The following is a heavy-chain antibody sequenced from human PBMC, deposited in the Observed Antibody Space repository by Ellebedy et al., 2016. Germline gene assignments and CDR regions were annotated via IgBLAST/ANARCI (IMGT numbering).Heavy chain of an antibody. CDR2: ISSSSSTI. J-gene: IGHJ6*02. Sequence: GESLKISCAAPGFTFSSYSMNWVRQAPGKGLEWVSYISSSSSTIYYADSVKGRFTISRDNAKNSLYLQMNSLRAEDTAVYYCARDPDSSSWYGSGMDVWGQGTTVTVSS. D-gene: IGHD6-13*01. CDR1: GFTFSSYS. CDR3: ARDPDSSSWYGSGMDV. V-gene: IGHV3-48*01.